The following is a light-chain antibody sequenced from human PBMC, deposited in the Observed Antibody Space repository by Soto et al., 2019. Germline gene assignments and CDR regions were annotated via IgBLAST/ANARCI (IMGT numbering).Light chain of an antibody. CDR1: SSNIGAGYA. Sequence: QPVLTQPPSVSGAPGQRITISCPGSSSNIGAGYAVHWYQQLPGTAPKLLISDDNNRPSGVPDRFSSSKSGTSASLAITGLQAEDEADYYCQSYDNSHDWDVVFGGGTKLTVL. CDR3: QSYDNSHDWDVV. J-gene: IGLJ2*01. CDR2: DDN. V-gene: IGLV1-40*01.